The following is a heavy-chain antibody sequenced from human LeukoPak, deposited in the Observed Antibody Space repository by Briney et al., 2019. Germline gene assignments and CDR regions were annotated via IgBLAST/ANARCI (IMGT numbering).Heavy chain of an antibody. CDR3: ARVSGVFGVVTLDY. Sequence: ASVKVSCKASGYTFTSYAMHWVRQAPGQRLEWMGWINAGNGNTKYSQKFQGRVTITRDTSASTAYMELSSLRSEDTAVYYCARVSGVFGVVTLDYWGQGTLVTVSS. CDR1: GYTFTSYA. D-gene: IGHD3-3*01. J-gene: IGHJ4*02. V-gene: IGHV1-3*01. CDR2: INAGNGNT.